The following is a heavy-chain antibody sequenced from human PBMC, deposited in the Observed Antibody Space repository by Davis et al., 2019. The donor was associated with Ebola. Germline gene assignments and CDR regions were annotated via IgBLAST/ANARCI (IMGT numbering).Heavy chain of an antibody. CDR3: ARDWYYYDSSGYLYYYYGMDV. J-gene: IGHJ6*02. Sequence: GGSLRLSCAASGFTVSSNYMSWVRQAPGKGLEWVSVIYSGGSTYYADSVKGRFTISRDNAKNSLYLQMNSLRAEDTAVYYCARDWYYYDSSGYLYYYYGMDVWGQGTTVTVSS. CDR2: IYSGGST. D-gene: IGHD3-22*01. V-gene: IGHV3-53*01. CDR1: GFTVSSNY.